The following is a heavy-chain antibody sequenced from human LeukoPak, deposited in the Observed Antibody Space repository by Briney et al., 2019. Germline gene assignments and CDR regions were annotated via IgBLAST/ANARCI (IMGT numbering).Heavy chain of an antibody. D-gene: IGHD3-22*01. V-gene: IGHV4-38-2*02. CDR1: GYSISSGYY. Sequence: SETLSLTCTVSGYSISSGYYWGWIRQPPGKGLEWIGSIYHSGSTYYNPSLKSRVTILVDTSKNQFSLKLSSVTAADTAVYYCARVYYDSSGYSYYYYYYMDVWGKGTTVTVSS. J-gene: IGHJ6*03. CDR2: IYHSGST. CDR3: ARVYYDSSGYSYYYYYYMDV.